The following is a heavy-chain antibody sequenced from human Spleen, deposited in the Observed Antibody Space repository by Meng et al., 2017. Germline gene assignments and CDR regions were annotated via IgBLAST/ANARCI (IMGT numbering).Heavy chain of an antibody. Sequence: QVQLRRWGRGLLKPSEPLSLTCVVSGGSFSDYYWSWIRQPPGKGLEWIGEINHSGSTNYNPSLESRATISVDTSQNNLSLKLSSVTAADSAVYYCARGPTTMAHDFDYWGQGTLVTVSS. CDR3: ARGPTTMAHDFDY. J-gene: IGHJ4*02. V-gene: IGHV4-34*01. CDR2: INHSGST. CDR1: GGSFSDYY. D-gene: IGHD4-11*01.